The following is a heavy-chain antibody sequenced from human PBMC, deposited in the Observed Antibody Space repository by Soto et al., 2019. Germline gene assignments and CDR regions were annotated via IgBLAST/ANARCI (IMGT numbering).Heavy chain of an antibody. J-gene: IGHJ4*02. CDR1: GGTFSSDA. CDR2: IIPISATT. CDR3: ARDAGDMVRGVMGFFDY. V-gene: IGHV1-69*01. D-gene: IGHD3-10*01. Sequence: QVHLVQSGAEVKKPGSSVKVSCKASGGTFSSDAIIWVRQAPGRGLEWMGGIIPISATTNYAQKFQGRVTINADESTSTVYMELSSLRSEDTAVYYCARDAGDMVRGVMGFFDYWGQGTLVTVSS.